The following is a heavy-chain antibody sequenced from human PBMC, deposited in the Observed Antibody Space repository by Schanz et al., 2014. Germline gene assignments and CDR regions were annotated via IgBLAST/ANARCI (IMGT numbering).Heavy chain of an antibody. D-gene: IGHD2-15*01. V-gene: IGHV3-11*05. J-gene: IGHJ4*02. CDR3: ARDRGYCSGGSCLTFDY. CDR1: GFTFRDYY. CDR2: ISSGSSYA. Sequence: QVQLVESGGGLVKPGGSLRLSCAAFGFTFRDYYMSWIRQAPGKGLEWVSDISSGSSYANYADSVKGRFTISRDNAKNSLYLQMNSLRAEDTAVYYCARDRGYCSGGSCLTFDYWGQGTLVTGSS.